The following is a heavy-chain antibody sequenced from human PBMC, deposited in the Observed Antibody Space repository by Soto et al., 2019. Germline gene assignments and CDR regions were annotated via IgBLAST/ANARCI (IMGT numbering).Heavy chain of an antibody. V-gene: IGHV3-23*01. Sequence: GGSLRLSCAVSGFTFSDYVMSWVRQAPGKGLEWVSAISSSGGATYYADSVKGRFTISRDHSKNTLFLQMSSLRAEDTAFYYCAKKLYSGTYYDLEAWGSGTLVTVSS. J-gene: IGHJ1*01. CDR1: GFTFSDYV. D-gene: IGHD1-26*01. CDR3: AKKLYSGTYYDLEA. CDR2: ISSSGGAT.